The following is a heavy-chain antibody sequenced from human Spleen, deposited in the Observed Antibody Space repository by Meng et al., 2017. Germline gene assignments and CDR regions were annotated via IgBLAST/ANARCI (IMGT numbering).Heavy chain of an antibody. CDR1: GFTFSNYA. J-gene: IGHJ4*02. CDR3: ANLRSWYKFDY. Sequence: GESLKISCAASGFTFSNYAMSWVRQAPGKGLEWVSLISATGGNTYYADSVKVRFTISRDNSESTLYLQMNSLGAEDTALYYCANLRSWYKFDYWGQGTLVTVSS. D-gene: IGHD6-13*01. CDR2: ISATGGNT. V-gene: IGHV3-23*01.